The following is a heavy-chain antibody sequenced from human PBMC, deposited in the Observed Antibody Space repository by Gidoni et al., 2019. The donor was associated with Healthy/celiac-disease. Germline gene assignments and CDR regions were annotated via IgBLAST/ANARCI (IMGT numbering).Heavy chain of an antibody. CDR1: GFTFRSSD. J-gene: IGHJ6*02. V-gene: IGHV3-23*01. Sequence: EVPLLESGGGLVQTGGSRRLSCAASGFTFRSSDMSWVRQAPGKGLEWVSAISGSGGSKEYADSVKGRFTISRDNSKNTLYLQMNSLRAEDTAVYYCAKDIVVVPAAIGSEVWGIYYYYGMDVWGQGTTVTVSS. CDR3: AKDIVVVPAAIGSEVWGIYYYYGMDV. CDR2: ISGSGGSK. D-gene: IGHD2-2*02.